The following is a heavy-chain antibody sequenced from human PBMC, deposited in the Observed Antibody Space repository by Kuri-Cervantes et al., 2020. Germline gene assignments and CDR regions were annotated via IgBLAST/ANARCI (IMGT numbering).Heavy chain of an antibody. CDR2: IKQDGSEK. CDR1: GFIFSNYF. CDR3: AKRRGPGAAAFDY. J-gene: IGHJ4*02. V-gene: IGHV3-7*01. Sequence: GESLKISCAASGFIFSNYFMSWVRQAPGKGLEWVANIKQDGSEKYYVDSVKGRFTISRDNAKNSLYLQMNSLRAEDTAVYYCAKRRGPGAAAFDYWGQGTLVTVSS. D-gene: IGHD6-13*01.